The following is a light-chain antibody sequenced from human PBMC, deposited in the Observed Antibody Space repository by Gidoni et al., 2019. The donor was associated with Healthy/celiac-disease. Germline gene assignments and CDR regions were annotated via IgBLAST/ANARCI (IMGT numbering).Light chain of an antibody. CDR2: GAS. V-gene: IGKV3-20*01. CDR1: QSVSSSY. Sequence: EIVLTLSPGTLSLSPGERATLSCWASQSVSSSYLAWYQQKPGQAPRLLIYGASSRATGIPDRFSGSGSGTDFTLTISRLEPEDFAVYYCQQYGSSPQTFGQGTKVEIK. CDR3: QQYGSSPQT. J-gene: IGKJ1*01.